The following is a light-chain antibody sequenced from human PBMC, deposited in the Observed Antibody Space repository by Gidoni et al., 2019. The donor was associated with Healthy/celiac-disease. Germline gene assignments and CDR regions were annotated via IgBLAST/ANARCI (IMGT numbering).Light chain of an antibody. V-gene: IGKV1-9*01. CDR2: AAS. Sequence: DIQLTQSPSFLSASVGDRVTITCRASQGISSYLAWYQQKPGKAPKLLIYAASTLQSGVPSRFSGSGSGTEFTLTISSLQPEDFAIYYCQQRNSYPPGLTFXGXTKVEIK. CDR1: QGISSY. CDR3: QQRNSYPPGLT. J-gene: IGKJ4*01.